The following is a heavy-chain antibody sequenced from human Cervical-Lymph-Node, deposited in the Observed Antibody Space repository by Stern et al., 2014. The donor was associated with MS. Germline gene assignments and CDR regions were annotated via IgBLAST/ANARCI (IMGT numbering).Heavy chain of an antibody. D-gene: IGHD3-3*01. Sequence: QLQLQESGPGLVKPSQTLSLTCTFSGGSISSAGYYLSWIRQHPGKGLEWIGFLYYSGSCYYNPSHKSRVTRSLDTSKNQFTLKLGSVTAADTPVYYCARVSYDFWSGYYPFDYWGQGTLVTVSS. V-gene: IGHV4-31*03. CDR1: GGSISSAGYY. J-gene: IGHJ4*02. CDR2: LYYSGSC. CDR3: ARVSYDFWSGYYPFDY.